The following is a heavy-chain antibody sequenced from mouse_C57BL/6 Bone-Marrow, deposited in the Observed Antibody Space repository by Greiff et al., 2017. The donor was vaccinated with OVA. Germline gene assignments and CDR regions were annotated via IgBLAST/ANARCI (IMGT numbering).Heavy chain of an antibody. J-gene: IGHJ3*01. V-gene: IGHV1-64*01. CDR3: ACCDYVPTWFAY. CDR2: IHPNSGST. CDR1: GYTFTSYW. D-gene: IGHD2-4*01. Sequence: VQLQQPGAELVKPGASVKLSCKASGYTFTSYWMHWVKQRPGQGLEWIGMIHPNSGSTNYNEKFKSKATLTVDKSSSTAYMQLSSLTSEDSAVYYLACCDYVPTWFAYWGQGTLVTVSA.